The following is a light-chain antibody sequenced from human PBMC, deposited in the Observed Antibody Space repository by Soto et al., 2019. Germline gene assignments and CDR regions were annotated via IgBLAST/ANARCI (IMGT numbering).Light chain of an antibody. Sequence: DIVLTQSPATLSLSPGERATLSCRASQSVSSSLAWYQQKPGQTPRLPIYDASNRATGIPARFNGSGSGTDFTLTVSSLEPEDFAVYYCQQRSNWPLTFGGGTKVEIK. J-gene: IGKJ4*01. CDR3: QQRSNWPLT. CDR1: QSVSSS. V-gene: IGKV3-11*01. CDR2: DAS.